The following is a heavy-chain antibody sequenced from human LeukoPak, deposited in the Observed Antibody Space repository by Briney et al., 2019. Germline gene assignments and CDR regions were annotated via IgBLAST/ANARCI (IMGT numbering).Heavy chain of an antibody. D-gene: IGHD6-13*01. J-gene: IGHJ4*02. CDR2: INPSGGST. Sequence: ASVKVSCKSCGYTFPIYYMHWVRQAPGQGLEWMGIINPSGGSTSYAQKFQGRVTMTRDTSTSSAYMELRSLRSDDTAVYYCARAEDLAAVDYWGQGTLVTVSS. CDR1: GYTFPIYY. V-gene: IGHV1-46*01. CDR3: ARAEDLAAVDY.